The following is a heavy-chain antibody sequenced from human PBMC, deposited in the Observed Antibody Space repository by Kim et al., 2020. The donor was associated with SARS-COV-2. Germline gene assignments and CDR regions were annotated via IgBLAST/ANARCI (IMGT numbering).Heavy chain of an antibody. CDR3: ATPSGSPHLGAFDI. CDR1: GYTLTELS. D-gene: IGHD1-26*01. J-gene: IGHJ3*02. CDR2: FDPEDGET. V-gene: IGHV1-24*01. Sequence: ASVKVSCKVSGYTLTELSMHWVRQAPGKGLEWMGGFDPEDGETIYAQKFQGRVTMTEDTSTDTAYMELSSLRSEDTAVYYCATPSGSPHLGAFDIWGQGTMVTVSS.